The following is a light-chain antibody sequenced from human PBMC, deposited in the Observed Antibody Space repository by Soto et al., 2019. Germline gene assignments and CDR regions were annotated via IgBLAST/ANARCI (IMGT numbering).Light chain of an antibody. V-gene: IGLV2-14*01. Sequence: QSVLTQPASVSGSPGQSITISCTGTSSDIGAYYYVSWYQHHPGKGPKLMIYEVSYRPSGISNRFSGSKSGNTASLTISGLQPEDDADYYCSSYTTSTTRVFGTGTKLTVL. CDR3: SSYTTSTTRV. CDR2: EVS. CDR1: SSDIGAYYY. J-gene: IGLJ1*01.